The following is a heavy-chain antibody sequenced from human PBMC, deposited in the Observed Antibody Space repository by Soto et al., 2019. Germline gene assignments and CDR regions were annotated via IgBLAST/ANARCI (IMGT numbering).Heavy chain of an antibody. CDR2: VHWNDDK. CDR3: AHRTYNYRGPDLDH. J-gene: IGHJ4*02. V-gene: IGHV2-5*01. D-gene: IGHD5-18*01. Sequence: QITLKESGAALVKPTQTLTLTCDFSGFSLSTSGVAVAWIRQPPGKALEWLALVHWNDDKRYSPSLRYRLTITHDTSKNQVVLTTPNTAPVDTATYCCAHRTYNYRGPDLDHWGQGMLVTVSS. CDR1: GFSLSTSGVA.